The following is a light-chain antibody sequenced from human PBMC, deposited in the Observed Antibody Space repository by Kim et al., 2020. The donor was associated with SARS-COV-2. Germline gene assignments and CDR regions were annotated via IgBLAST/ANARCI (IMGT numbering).Light chain of an antibody. J-gene: IGKJ2*01. CDR3: QQHGSSPYT. CDR1: QSGSSSY. CDR2: GAS. Sequence: WSPGERATLSCRASQSGSSSYLAWYQQKPGQAPRLLIYGASSRATGIPDRFSGSGSGTDFTLTISRLEPEDFAVYYCQQHGSSPYTFGQGTKLEI. V-gene: IGKV3-20*01.